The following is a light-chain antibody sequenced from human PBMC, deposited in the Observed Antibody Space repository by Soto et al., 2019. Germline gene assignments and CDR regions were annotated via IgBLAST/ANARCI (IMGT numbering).Light chain of an antibody. V-gene: IGLV2-14*01. CDR1: SSDVGGYNY. J-gene: IGLJ2*01. CDR2: DVS. Sequence: QSALTQPASVSGSPGQSITISCTGTSSDVGGYNYVSWYQQHPGKAPKLMIYDVSNRPSGGSNRFSGSKSGNTASLNISGLQAEDEADYYCSSYTSSSTLIFGGGTKLTVL. CDR3: SSYTSSSTLI.